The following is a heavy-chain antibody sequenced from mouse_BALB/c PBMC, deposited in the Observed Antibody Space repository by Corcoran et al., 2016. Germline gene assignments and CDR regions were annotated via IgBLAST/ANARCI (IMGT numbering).Heavy chain of an antibody. CDR1: GFNIKDYY. CDR3: AINGNFDY. D-gene: IGHD2-1*01. V-gene: IGHV14-1*02. CDR2: IDPENGNT. Sequence: EVQLQQSGAELVRPGALVKLSCKASGFNIKDYYMHWVKQRPEQGLEWIGWIDPENGNTIYDPKFQGKASITADTSSNTAYLQLSSLTSEDTAVYYCAINGNFDYWGQGTTLPVSS. J-gene: IGHJ2*01.